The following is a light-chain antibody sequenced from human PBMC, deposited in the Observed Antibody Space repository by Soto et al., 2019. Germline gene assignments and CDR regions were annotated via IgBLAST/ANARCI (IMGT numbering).Light chain of an antibody. V-gene: IGLV3-1*01. J-gene: IGLJ2*01. CDR1: KLGDKY. Sequence: YELTQSPSVSVSPGQTASITCSGDKLGDKYACWYQQKPGQSPVVVIYQDNKRPSGIHERFSGSTSGNTATLTISGTQAMDEADYYCQAWDSSTVVFGGGTKVTVL. CDR2: QDN. CDR3: QAWDSSTVV.